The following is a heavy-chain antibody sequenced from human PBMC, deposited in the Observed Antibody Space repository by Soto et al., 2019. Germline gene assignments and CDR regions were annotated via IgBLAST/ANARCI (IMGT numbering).Heavy chain of an antibody. D-gene: IGHD1-20*01. Sequence: GGSLRLSCTASGLSFNSNAMSWVRQAPGKGLEWVSVISGSGGVTFYADSVKGRFFISRDNSRRTLHLQMDSLRAEDAAVYFCVRSAITATTNWGAFDVWGQVTVVTVS. CDR3: VRSAITATTNWGAFDV. CDR2: ISGSGGVT. CDR1: GLSFNSNA. V-gene: IGHV3-23*01. J-gene: IGHJ3*01.